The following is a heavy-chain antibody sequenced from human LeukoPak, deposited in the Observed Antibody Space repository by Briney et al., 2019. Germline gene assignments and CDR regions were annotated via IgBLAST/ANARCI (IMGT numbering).Heavy chain of an antibody. Sequence: GGSLKLSCAASGFTFSGSAMHWVRQASGKGLEWVGRIRSKADSYATVYAASVKGRFTVSRDDSENTAYLQMIGLKTEDTAVYYCVRDLLNNNYYAVDVWGKGTTVTVSS. CDR2: IRSKADSYAT. CDR3: VRDLLNNNYYAVDV. V-gene: IGHV3-73*01. CDR1: GFTFSGSA. D-gene: IGHD1/OR15-1a*01. J-gene: IGHJ6*04.